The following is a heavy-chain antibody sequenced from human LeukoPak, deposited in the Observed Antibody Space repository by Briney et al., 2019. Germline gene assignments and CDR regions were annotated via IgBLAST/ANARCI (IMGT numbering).Heavy chain of an antibody. CDR1: GYTLTELS. Sequence: GASVKVPCKVSGYTLTELSMHWVRQAPGKGLEWMGGFDPEDGETIYAQKFQGRVTMTEDTSTDTAYMELSSLRSEDTALYYCAKAPGIAAAFDYWGQGTLVTVSS. V-gene: IGHV1-24*01. D-gene: IGHD6-13*01. CDR2: FDPEDGET. J-gene: IGHJ4*02. CDR3: AKAPGIAAAFDY.